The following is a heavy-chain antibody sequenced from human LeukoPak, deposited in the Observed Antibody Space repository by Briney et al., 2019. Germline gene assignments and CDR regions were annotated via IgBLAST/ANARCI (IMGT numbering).Heavy chain of an antibody. CDR1: GYTFTGYY. D-gene: IGHD2-21*02. J-gene: IGHJ5*02. CDR3: ARGGSDYEDYNWFDP. CDR2: INPNSGGT. V-gene: IGHV1-2*02. Sequence: ASVTVTCKASGYTFTGYYMHWVRQAPGQGLEWMGWINPNSGGTNYAQKFQGRVTMTRDTSISTAYMELSRLRSDDTAVYYCARGGSDYEDYNWFDPWGQGTLVTVSS.